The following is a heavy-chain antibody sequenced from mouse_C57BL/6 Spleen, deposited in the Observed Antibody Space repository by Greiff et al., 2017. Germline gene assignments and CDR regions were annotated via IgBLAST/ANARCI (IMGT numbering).Heavy chain of an antibody. CDR1: GYTFTDYY. D-gene: IGHD1-1*02. CDR2: IYPGSGNT. J-gene: IGHJ4*01. CDR3: ARLGGGYSGAMDY. V-gene: IGHV1-76*01. Sequence: QVQLKESGAELVRPGASVKLSCKASGYTFTDYYINWVKQRPGQGLEWIARIYPGSGNTYYNEKFKGKATLTAEQSSSTAYMQLSSLTSEDSAVYFCARLGGGYSGAMDYWGQGTSVTVCS.